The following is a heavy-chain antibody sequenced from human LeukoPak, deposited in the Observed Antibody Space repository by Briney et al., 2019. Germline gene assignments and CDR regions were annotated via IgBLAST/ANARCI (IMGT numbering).Heavy chain of an antibody. D-gene: IGHD3-9*01. CDR1: GFTVSSNY. V-gene: IGHV3-66*01. J-gene: IGHJ4*02. Sequence: GGSLRLSCAASGFTVSSNYMSWVRQAPGKGLEWVSVIYSGGSTYYADSVKGRFTISRDNSKNTLYLQMNSLRAEDTAVYYCAKDPLGWPPDWYLDYWGQGTLVTVSS. CDR2: IYSGGST. CDR3: AKDPLGWPPDWYLDY.